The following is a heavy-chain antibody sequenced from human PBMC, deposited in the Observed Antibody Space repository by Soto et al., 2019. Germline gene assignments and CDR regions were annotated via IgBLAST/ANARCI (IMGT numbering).Heavy chain of an antibody. CDR1: GYTFSNYG. Sequence: EASVKVSCKASGYTFSNYGITWVRQAPGQGLEWMGWVSAYNRNTNYAQKFEDRVTMTTDTSTGTAYMELRSLRSEDTAVYYCARVYIVGPGQLYYYGMDVWGQGTTVTVSS. J-gene: IGHJ6*02. CDR3: ARVYIVGPGQLYYYGMDV. D-gene: IGHD2-21*01. CDR2: VSAYNRNT. V-gene: IGHV1-18*04.